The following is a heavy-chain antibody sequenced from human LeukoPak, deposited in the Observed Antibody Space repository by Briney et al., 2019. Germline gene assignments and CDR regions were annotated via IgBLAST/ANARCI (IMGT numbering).Heavy chain of an antibody. J-gene: IGHJ5*02. D-gene: IGHD2-2*01. CDR1: GFTFSSYG. Sequence: GGSLRPSCAASGFTFSSYGMSWVRQAPGKGLEWVAVISYDGSNKYYADSVKGRFTISRDNSKSTLYIQMNSLRAEDTAVYYCTTDPGPPAAPWDWFDPWGQGTLVTVSS. V-gene: IGHV3-30*03. CDR3: TTDPGPPAAPWDWFDP. CDR2: ISYDGSNK.